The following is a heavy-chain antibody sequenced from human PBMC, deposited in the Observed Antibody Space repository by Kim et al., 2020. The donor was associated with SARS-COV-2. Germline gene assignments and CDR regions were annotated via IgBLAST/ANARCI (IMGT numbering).Heavy chain of an antibody. J-gene: IGHJ6*02. V-gene: IGHV3-23*01. D-gene: IGHD4-17*01. CDR3: AKDLRRTTPYYGMDV. Sequence: DTVKGRFTISRDNSKTTLYLQMNSLRAEDTAVYYCAKDLRRTTPYYGMDVWGQGTTVTVSS.